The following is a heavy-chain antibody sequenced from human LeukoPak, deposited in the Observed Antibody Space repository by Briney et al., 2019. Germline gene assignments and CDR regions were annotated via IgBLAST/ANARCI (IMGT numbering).Heavy chain of an antibody. J-gene: IGHJ4*02. D-gene: IGHD3-10*01. CDR1: GFTFSSYG. V-gene: IGHV3-33*01. Sequence: PGRSLRLSCAASGFTFSSYGMHWVRQAPGKGLEWVAVIWYDRSNKYYADSVKGRFTISRDNSKNTLYLQMNSLRAEDTAVYYCARDPIYYGSGSPFDYWGQGTLVTVSS. CDR3: ARDPIYYGSGSPFDY. CDR2: IWYDRSNK.